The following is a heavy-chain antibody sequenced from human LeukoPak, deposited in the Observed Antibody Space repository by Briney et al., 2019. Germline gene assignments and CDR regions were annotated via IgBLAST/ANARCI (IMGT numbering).Heavy chain of an antibody. V-gene: IGHV1-69*05. D-gene: IGHD4-17*01. CDR1: GGTFSSYA. CDR3: ASWQDGDYFAFDI. Sequence: ASVKVSCKASGGTFSSYAISWVRQAPGQGLEWMGGIIPIFGTANYAQKFQGRVTITTDESTSPAYMELSSLRSEDTAVYYCASWQDGDYFAFDIWGQGTMVTVSS. CDR2: IIPIFGTA. J-gene: IGHJ3*02.